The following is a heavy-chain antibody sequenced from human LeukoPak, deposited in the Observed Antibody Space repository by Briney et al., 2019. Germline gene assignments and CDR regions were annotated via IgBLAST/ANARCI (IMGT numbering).Heavy chain of an antibody. Sequence: GGSLRLSRAASGFTFSSYWMGWVRQAPGKGLEWVANIKQDGSETYYVDSVKGRFTISRDNAKNSLHLQMSSLRAEDTAVYYCARFYHFQPAYLAYGARGTRATVS. CDR2: IKQDGSET. D-gene: IGHD3-3*01. CDR3: ARFYHFQPAYLAY. J-gene: IGHJ4*02. V-gene: IGHV3-7*02. CDR1: GFTFSSYW.